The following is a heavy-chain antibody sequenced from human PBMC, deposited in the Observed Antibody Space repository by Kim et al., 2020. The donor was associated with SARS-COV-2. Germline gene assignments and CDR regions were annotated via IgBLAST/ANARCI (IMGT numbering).Heavy chain of an antibody. V-gene: IGHV4-39*01. J-gene: IGHJ5*02. CDR2: T. Sequence: TYHTPSLQRRVTISVDTSKNQFSLKVSSVTAADTAVYYCARQPEANWFDPWGQGTLVTVSS. CDR3: ARQPEANWFDP.